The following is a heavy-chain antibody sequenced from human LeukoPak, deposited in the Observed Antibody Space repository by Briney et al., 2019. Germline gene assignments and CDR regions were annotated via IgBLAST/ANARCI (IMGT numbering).Heavy chain of an antibody. CDR2: IVDSVGDT. CDR1: GLTVSLEA. Sequence: GGSLRLARPPSGLTVSLEAMGCVRLPPGGGPEWVSLIVDSVGDTYYADSVKGRFTISRDTSKTTLYLQMNSLRAEDTAIYYCASRDPRFGYCSGGSCHWYFDLWGRGTLVTVSS. CDR3: ASRDPRFGYCSGGSCHWYFDL. V-gene: IGHV3-23*01. J-gene: IGHJ2*01. D-gene: IGHD2-15*01.